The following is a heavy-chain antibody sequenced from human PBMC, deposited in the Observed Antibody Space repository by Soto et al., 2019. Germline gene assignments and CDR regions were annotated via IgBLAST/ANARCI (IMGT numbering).Heavy chain of an antibody. D-gene: IGHD3-3*01. CDR2: IYYSGST. J-gene: IGHJ5*02. Sequence: SETLSLTCTVSGGSISSYYWSWIRQPPGKGLEWIGYIYYSGSTNYNPSLKSRVTISVDTSKNQFSLKLSSVTAADTAVYYCARHTIFGGRRFDPWGQGTLVTVSS. CDR3: ARHTIFGGRRFDP. CDR1: GGSISSYY. V-gene: IGHV4-59*01.